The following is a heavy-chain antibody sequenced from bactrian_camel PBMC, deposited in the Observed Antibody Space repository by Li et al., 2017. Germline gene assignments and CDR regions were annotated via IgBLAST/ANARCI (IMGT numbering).Heavy chain of an antibody. J-gene: IGHJ4*01. V-gene: IGHV3S32*01. D-gene: IGHD1*01. CDR3: AADLVTDEPSLVEREYYY. Sequence: DVQLVESGGGSVQTGGSLRLSCKVSGHSRGSNCVGWYRLPPGRAPAEREGIAAIRRDGDETWYAASVKGRFTISRDSAKNTVYLQMNNLLPEDTATYYCAADLVTDEPSLVEREYYYWGQGTQVTVS. CDR2: IRRDGDET. CDR1: GHSRGSNC.